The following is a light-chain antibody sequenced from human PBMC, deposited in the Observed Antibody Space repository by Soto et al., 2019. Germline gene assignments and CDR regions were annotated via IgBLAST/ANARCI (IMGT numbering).Light chain of an antibody. CDR2: GAS. J-gene: IGKJ1*01. CDR1: QSLTNNC. Sequence: EIVLTQSPGTLSFSPGERATLSCRASQSLTNNCFTWYQQKPGRALRLLIDGASNRATGIPDRFSGSGSGTDFSLAISRLEPEDVAVYYCQQYEAVVTFGQGTKVEI. CDR3: QQYEAVVT. V-gene: IGKV3-20*01.